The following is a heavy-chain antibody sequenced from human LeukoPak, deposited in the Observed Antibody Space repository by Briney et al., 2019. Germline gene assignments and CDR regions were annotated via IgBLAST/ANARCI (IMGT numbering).Heavy chain of an antibody. J-gene: IGHJ5*02. V-gene: IGHV3-7*01. Sequence: GGSLRLSCEASGFSFSRYWTSWVRQAPVRGLEWVANIKQDGSEKYYVESGKGRFTISRDNAKNSLSLQMNSLRAEDTAVYYCARPLMYYYGSETYFWFDPWGQGTLVTVSS. D-gene: IGHD3-10*01. CDR3: ARPLMYYYGSETYFWFDP. CDR1: GFSFSRYW. CDR2: IKQDGSEK.